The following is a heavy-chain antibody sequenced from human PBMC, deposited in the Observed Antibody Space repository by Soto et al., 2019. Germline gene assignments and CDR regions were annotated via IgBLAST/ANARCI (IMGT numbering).Heavy chain of an antibody. Sequence: PSETLSLTCTVSGGSISSYDWSWIRQPPGEGLEWIGYIYYSGSTNYNPSLKSRVTISVDTSKNQFSLKLSSVTAADTAVYYCARGVLRFLEWSRVSKNYYYYMDVWGKGTTVTVSS. D-gene: IGHD3-3*01. V-gene: IGHV4-59*08. J-gene: IGHJ6*03. CDR2: IYYSGST. CDR1: GGSISSYD. CDR3: ARGVLRFLEWSRVSKNYYYYMDV.